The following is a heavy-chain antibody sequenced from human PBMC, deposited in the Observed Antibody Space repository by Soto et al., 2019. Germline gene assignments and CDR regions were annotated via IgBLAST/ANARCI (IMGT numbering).Heavy chain of an antibody. D-gene: IGHD2-2*01. Sequence: EVQLLESGGGLVQPGGSLRLSCAASGFTFSSYAMSWVRQAPGKGPECISLISGTGVPTLYAESVKGRFSVSRDNSKNTLFLAMNNLRVDDTSIYSCAKAFCSSSSCLFVWVAPSGPGTVVTVSS. CDR1: GFTFSSYA. CDR3: AKAFCSSSSCLFVWVAP. V-gene: IGHV3-23*01. CDR2: ISGTGVPT. J-gene: IGHJ5*02.